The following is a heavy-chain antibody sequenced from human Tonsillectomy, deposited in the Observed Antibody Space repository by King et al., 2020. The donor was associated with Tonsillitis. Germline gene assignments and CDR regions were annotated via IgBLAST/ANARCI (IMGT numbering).Heavy chain of an antibody. CDR2: ISYDGTNK. D-gene: IGHD1-26*01. Sequence: VQLVQSGGGVVQPGRSLRLSCAASGFTFSTYGMHWVRKAPGKGLEWVAVISYDGTNKYCADSVKGRFTISRDNSKNTLYLQMNSLRAEDTAVYYCAKGAEWELLCDYWGQGTLVTVSS. V-gene: IGHV3-30*18. J-gene: IGHJ4*02. CDR3: AKGAEWELLCDY. CDR1: GFTFSTYG.